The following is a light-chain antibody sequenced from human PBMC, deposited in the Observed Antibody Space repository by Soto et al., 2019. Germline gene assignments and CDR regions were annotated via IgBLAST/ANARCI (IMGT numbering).Light chain of an antibody. V-gene: IGKV3-15*01. CDR1: QSFRSD. J-gene: IGKJ5*01. CDR2: GAS. CDR3: QQYGGSPRIT. Sequence: EIVMTQSPATLSVSPGERATLSCRASQSFRSDLVWYQQKPGQAPRLLIYGASTRATAIPARYSGSGSGTEFTLIINRLEPEDVAIYYCQQYGGSPRITFGQGTRLEIK.